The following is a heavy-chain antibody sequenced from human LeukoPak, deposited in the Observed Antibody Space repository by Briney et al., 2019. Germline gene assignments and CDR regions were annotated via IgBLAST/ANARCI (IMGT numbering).Heavy chain of an antibody. CDR1: GFTFSSYW. V-gene: IGHV3-7*01. D-gene: IGHD3-3*01. J-gene: IGHJ3*02. Sequence: GGSLRLSCAASGFTFSSYWMSWVRQAPGKGLEWVANIKQDGSEKYYVDSVKGRFTISRDNAKNSLYLQMNSLRAEDTAVYYCARDRITIFGVVDAFDIWGQGTMVTVSS. CDR2: IKQDGSEK. CDR3: ARDRITIFGVVDAFDI.